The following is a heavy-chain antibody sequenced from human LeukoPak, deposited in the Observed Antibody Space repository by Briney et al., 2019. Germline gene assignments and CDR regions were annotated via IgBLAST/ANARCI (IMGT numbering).Heavy chain of an antibody. D-gene: IGHD1/OR15-1a*01. V-gene: IGHV4-39*01. Sequence: SETLSLTCTVAGGSSSSSYCFGGWIRQPPGKGLEWIGSIYYSGSTFYNPSLKSRVTISVDTSKTQFSLKLSSVTAADTAVYYCARYLTTTYYIAYGVQGPLVTVSS. CDR2: IYYSGST. CDR3: ARYLTTTYYIAY. CDR1: GGSSSSSYCF. J-gene: IGHJ4*02.